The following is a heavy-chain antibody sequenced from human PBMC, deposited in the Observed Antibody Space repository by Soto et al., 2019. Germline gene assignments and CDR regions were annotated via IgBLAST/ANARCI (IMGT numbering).Heavy chain of an antibody. D-gene: IGHD3-10*01. CDR2: IRGSGGST. V-gene: IGHV3-23*01. Sequence: EVQLLESGGGLAQPGGSLRLSCAASGFTFSSYAMSWVRQAPGKGLEWVSGIRGSGGSTYYADSVKGRSTISRDNYKNTLYRQVNSLRAEDTAVYYCAKAGGGLDYYYYGMDVWGQGTTVTVSS. J-gene: IGHJ6*02. CDR1: GFTFSSYA. CDR3: AKAGGGLDYYYYGMDV.